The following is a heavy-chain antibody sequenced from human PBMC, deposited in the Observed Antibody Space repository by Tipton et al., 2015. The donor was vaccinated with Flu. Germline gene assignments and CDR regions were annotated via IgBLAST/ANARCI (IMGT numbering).Heavy chain of an antibody. V-gene: IGHV4-39*07. J-gene: IGHJ3*02. CDR3: AGDRALGNVFPPGTGMDI. D-gene: IGHD7-27*01. CDR1: GDSLSNNMYY. Sequence: TLSLTCSVSGDSLSNNMYYWAWIRQPPGKGLEWVGSIHYIGSDYYNPSLRSRASMSVDRFKNQFSLRLKSVTAADTAVYFCAGDRALGNVFPPGTGMDIWGQGTMVTVSS. CDR2: IHYIGSD.